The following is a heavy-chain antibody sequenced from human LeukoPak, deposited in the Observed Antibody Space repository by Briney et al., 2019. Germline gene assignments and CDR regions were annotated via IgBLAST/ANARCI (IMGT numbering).Heavy chain of an antibody. J-gene: IGHJ4*02. V-gene: IGHV4-4*07. CDR2: IYTSGSA. Sequence: SETLSLTCTVSGGSISTYYWSWIRQPAGKGLEWIGRIYTSGSANYNPSLKSRVTISVDTSKNQFSLKLSSVTAADTAVYYCARLTGVGAPNFDYWGQGTLVTVSS. CDR3: ARLTGVGAPNFDY. D-gene: IGHD1-26*01. CDR1: GGSISTYY.